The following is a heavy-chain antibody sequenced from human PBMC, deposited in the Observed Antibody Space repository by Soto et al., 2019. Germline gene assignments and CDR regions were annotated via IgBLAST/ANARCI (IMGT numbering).Heavy chain of an antibody. Sequence: LRLCCAASGVTFSSYVMHWFRQAPGKGLEWVAVIWYDGSNKYYADSLKCRFTISRDNSKNTLYLQMNSLRAEDTAVYYCASGYCSGGSCYSNDAFDXWGQGTMVTVS. J-gene: IGHJ3*02. CDR2: IWYDGSNK. CDR3: ASGYCSGGSCYSNDAFDX. D-gene: IGHD2-15*01. CDR1: GVTFSSYV. V-gene: IGHV3-33*01.